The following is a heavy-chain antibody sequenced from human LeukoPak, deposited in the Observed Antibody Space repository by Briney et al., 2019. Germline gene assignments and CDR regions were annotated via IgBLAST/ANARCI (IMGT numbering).Heavy chain of an antibody. Sequence: SETLSLTCTVSGGSINSYYWSWIRQPPGKGLEWIGYIYYSGSTNYNPSLKSRVTISVDTSKNQFSLKMSSVTAADTAVYYCARARDGHINNWYDPGGQGTLVTVSA. CDR2: IYYSGST. D-gene: IGHD5-24*01. V-gene: IGHV4-59*01. CDR1: GGSINSYY. J-gene: IGHJ5*02. CDR3: ARARDGHINNWYDP.